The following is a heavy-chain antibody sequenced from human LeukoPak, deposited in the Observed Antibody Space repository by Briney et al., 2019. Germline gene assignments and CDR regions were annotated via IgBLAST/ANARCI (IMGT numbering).Heavy chain of an antibody. Sequence: ASVKVSCKASGYTFISYAMHWVRQAPGQRLEWMGWINAGNGNTKYSQKFQGRVTITRDTSASTAYMELSSLRSEDTAVYYCARGIGASSGWYVIDSWGQGTLVTGTS. D-gene: IGHD6-19*01. CDR2: INAGNGNT. J-gene: IGHJ4*02. CDR3: ARGIGASSGWYVIDS. V-gene: IGHV1-3*01. CDR1: GYTFISYA.